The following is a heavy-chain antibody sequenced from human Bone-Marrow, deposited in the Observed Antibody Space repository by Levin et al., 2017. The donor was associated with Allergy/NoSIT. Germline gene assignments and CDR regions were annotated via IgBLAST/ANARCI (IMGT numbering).Heavy chain of an antibody. D-gene: IGHD3-22*01. V-gene: IGHV3-74*01. Sequence: GGSLRLSCAASGFTFSSYWMHWVRQAPGKGLVWVSRINSDGSSTSYADSVKGRFTISRDNAKNTLYLQMNSLRAEDTAVYYCARDRSYYYDSSGATRFCSGFDYWGQGTLVTVSS. CDR2: INSDGSST. J-gene: IGHJ4*02. CDR1: GFTFSSYW. CDR3: ARDRSYYYDSSGATRFCSGFDY.